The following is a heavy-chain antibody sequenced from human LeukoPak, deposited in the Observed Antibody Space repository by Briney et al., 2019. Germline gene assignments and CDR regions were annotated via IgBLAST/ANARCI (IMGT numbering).Heavy chain of an antibody. Sequence: GGSLRLSCVASGFTFSGYKMNWVRQAPGTGLEWISHISSSSSTIYYADSVKGRFTISRDNAKNSLYLQMDSLRDEDTAVYYCARDRNSGYPGSSDFWGQGIVVAVSS. CDR1: GFTFSGYK. J-gene: IGHJ4*02. D-gene: IGHD3-22*01. CDR2: ISSSSSTI. CDR3: ARDRNSGYPGSSDF. V-gene: IGHV3-48*02.